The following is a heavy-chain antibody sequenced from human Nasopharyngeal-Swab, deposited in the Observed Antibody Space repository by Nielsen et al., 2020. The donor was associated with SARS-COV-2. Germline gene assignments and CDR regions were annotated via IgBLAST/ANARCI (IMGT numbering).Heavy chain of an antibody. Sequence: GGSLRLSCAASGFTVSSNSMTWVRQAPGKGLVWVSRLNSDGSSTSYADSVQGRFTISRDNAKNTLFLQMNSVRVEDTAVYYCVGQSPEGYYYYYMDVWGTGTTVTVSS. CDR3: VGQSPEGYYYYYMDV. J-gene: IGHJ6*03. V-gene: IGHV3-74*01. CDR1: GFTVSSNS. CDR2: LNSDGSST.